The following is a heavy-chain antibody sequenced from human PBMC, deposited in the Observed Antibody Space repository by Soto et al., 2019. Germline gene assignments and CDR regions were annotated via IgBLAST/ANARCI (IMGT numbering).Heavy chain of an antibody. J-gene: IGHJ3*02. CDR3: ARRAFGSSRSFDI. D-gene: IGHD6-6*01. V-gene: IGHV3-23*01. CDR2: ISDSGGLT. CDR1: GFAFSSHP. Sequence: VQLLESGGDLVHPGGSLRLSSAASGFAFSSHPMSWVRQAPERGLEWVSGISDSGGLTYNADSVKGRFTISRDNSKNTLYLQMNSLRAEDTALYYCARRAFGSSRSFDIWGQGTMVTVSS.